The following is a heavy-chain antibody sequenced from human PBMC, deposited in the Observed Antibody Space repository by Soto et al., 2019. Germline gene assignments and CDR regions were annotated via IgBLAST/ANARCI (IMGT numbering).Heavy chain of an antibody. D-gene: IGHD3-10*01. V-gene: IGHV3-30*18. CDR2: SSSDASSQ. CDR3: AKERAIQSGRYYYGMDA. Sequence: QVQLVESGGGDVQPGMSLRLSCAASGFTFSKYGMHWVRQVPGKGLVGVAASSSDASSQHLADSLTGRFTISRDNSKSTLYLHMNNLITEKTALYCCAKERAIQSGRYYYGMDAWCQGTTVTGSS. CDR1: GFTFSKYG. J-gene: IGHJ6*02.